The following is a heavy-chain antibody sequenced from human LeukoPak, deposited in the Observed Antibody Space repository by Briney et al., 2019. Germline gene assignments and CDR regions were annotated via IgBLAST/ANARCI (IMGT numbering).Heavy chain of an antibody. CDR2: INSDGSST. D-gene: IGHD2-2*02. CDR1: GFTFSSYW. CDR3: ARDTTIVLVPAAIGDFDY. Sequence: PGGSLRLSCAASGFTFSSYWMHWVRQAPGKGLVWVSRINSDGSSTSYADSVKGRFTISRDNAKNTLYLQMNSLRAEDTAVYYCARDTTIVLVPAAIGDFDYWGQGTLVTVSS. V-gene: IGHV3-74*01. J-gene: IGHJ4*02.